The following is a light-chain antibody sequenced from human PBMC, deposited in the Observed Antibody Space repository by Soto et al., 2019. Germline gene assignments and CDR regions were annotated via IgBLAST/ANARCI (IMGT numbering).Light chain of an antibody. CDR3: QEYDNWPPEGT. Sequence: TVLTQSPATLSVSPGERASLSCRASQSVSINLAWYQQKPGQAPRLLIYGASTRATGIPGRFSGSGSGTDFSLSINTLQSEDSAVYYCQEYDNWPPEGTFGQGTPVEV. J-gene: IGKJ1*01. CDR2: GAS. CDR1: QSVSIN. V-gene: IGKV3-15*01.